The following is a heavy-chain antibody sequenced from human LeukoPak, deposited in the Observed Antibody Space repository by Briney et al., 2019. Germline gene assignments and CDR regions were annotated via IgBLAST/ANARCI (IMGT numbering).Heavy chain of an antibody. V-gene: IGHV1-24*01. J-gene: IGHJ4*02. CDR2: FDPEDGET. D-gene: IGHD3-3*01. Sequence: ASVKVSCKASGYTFTGYYMHWVRQAPGQGLEWMGGFDPEDGETIYAQKFQGRVTMTEDTSTDTAYMELSSLRSEDTAVYYCAKYDLWSGYYTFDYWGQGTLVTVSS. CDR1: GYTFTGYY. CDR3: AKYDLWSGYYTFDY.